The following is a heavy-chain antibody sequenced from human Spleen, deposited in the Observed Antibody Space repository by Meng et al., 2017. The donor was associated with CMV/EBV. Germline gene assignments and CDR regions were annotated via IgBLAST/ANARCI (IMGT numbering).Heavy chain of an antibody. J-gene: IGHJ4*02. CDR2: ISGSATGT. D-gene: IGHD1-26*01. CDR3: AKDRYGGSPDFFDY. CDR1: GFTFSRYW. Sequence: GESLKISCAASGFTFSRYWMHWVRQAPGKGLEWVSGISGSATGTYYGDSVKGRFTISRDNSKKTLSLQMNSLKAEDTAVYYCAKDRYGGSPDFFDYWGQGTLVTVSS. V-gene: IGHV3-23*01.